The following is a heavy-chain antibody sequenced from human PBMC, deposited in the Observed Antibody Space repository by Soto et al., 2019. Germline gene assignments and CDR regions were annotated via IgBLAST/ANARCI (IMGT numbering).Heavy chain of an antibody. D-gene: IGHD2-15*01. V-gene: IGHV4-30-4*01. CDR2: IYYSGST. Sequence: PSETLSLTCTVSGGSISSGDYYWSWIRQPPGKGLEWIGYIYYSGSTYYNPSLKSRVTISVDTSKNQFSLKLSSVTAADTAVYHCARDRAVVAATYYYYYGMDVWGQGTTVTVSS. CDR3: ARDRAVVAATYYYYYGMDV. J-gene: IGHJ6*02. CDR1: GGSISSGDYY.